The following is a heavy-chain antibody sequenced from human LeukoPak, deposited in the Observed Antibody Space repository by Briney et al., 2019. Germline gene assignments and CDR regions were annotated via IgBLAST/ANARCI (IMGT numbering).Heavy chain of an antibody. CDR3: ARVRGSTERYFDY. CDR2: IYHSGST. Sequence: SETLSLTCTVSGGSISSYYWSWIRQPPGKGLEWIGSIYHSGSTYYNPSLKSRVTISVDTSKNQFSLKLSSVTAADTAVYYCARVRGSTERYFDYWGQGTLVTVSS. CDR1: GGSISSYY. V-gene: IGHV4-38-2*02. D-gene: IGHD3-16*01. J-gene: IGHJ4*02.